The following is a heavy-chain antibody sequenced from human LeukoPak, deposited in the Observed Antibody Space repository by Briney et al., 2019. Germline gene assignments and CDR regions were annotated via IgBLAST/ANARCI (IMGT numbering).Heavy chain of an antibody. D-gene: IGHD4-17*01. CDR2: IIPILGTA. CDR3: AREGTVTTLDY. J-gene: IGHJ4*02. V-gene: IGHV1-69*08. Sequence: SVKVSCKASGYTFTNYFMHWVRQAPGQGLEWMGRIIPILGTANYAQKFQGRVTITADKSTSTAYMELSSLRYEDTAVYYCAREGTVTTLDYWGQGTLVTVSS. CDR1: GYTFTNYF.